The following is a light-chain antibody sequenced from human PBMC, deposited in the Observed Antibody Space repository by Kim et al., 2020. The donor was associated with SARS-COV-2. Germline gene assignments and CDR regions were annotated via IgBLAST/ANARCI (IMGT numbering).Light chain of an antibody. Sequence: PGESATLSCRASQSVSTYLAWYQQKPGQAPRLLIYDASNRATGIPARFSGGGSGTDFTLTISSLEPEDFAFYFCQQRSNWPTFGQGTRLEIK. V-gene: IGKV3-11*01. CDR3: QQRSNWPT. CDR2: DAS. CDR1: QSVSTY. J-gene: IGKJ5*01.